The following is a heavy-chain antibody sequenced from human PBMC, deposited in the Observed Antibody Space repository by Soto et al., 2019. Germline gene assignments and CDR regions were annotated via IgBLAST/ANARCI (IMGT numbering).Heavy chain of an antibody. Sequence: SETLSLTCTVSGGSLTNYYWTWIRQPPGKGLEWIGYIYYSGSTNYNPSLKSRVTISVDTSKNQFSLKLSSVTAADTAVYYCARRARSGWYNYGMDVWGQGTTVTVSS. V-gene: IGHV4-59*01. CDR3: ARRARSGWYNYGMDV. J-gene: IGHJ6*02. D-gene: IGHD6-19*01. CDR1: GGSLTNYY. CDR2: IYYSGST.